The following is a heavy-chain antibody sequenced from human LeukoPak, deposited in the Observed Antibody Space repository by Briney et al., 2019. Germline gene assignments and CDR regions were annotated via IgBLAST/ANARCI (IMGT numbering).Heavy chain of an antibody. Sequence: GASVKVSCKTSGYPFRNYDINWVRQATGQGLEWMGWINPHSGKTGYAQKFQGRVTMTRDTSTSTVYMELSSLRSDDTAVYYCARPYDSSGYFPDWGQGTLVTVSS. D-gene: IGHD3-22*01. J-gene: IGHJ4*01. CDR1: GYPFRNYD. CDR2: INPHSGKT. CDR3: ARPYDSSGYFPD. V-gene: IGHV1-8*01.